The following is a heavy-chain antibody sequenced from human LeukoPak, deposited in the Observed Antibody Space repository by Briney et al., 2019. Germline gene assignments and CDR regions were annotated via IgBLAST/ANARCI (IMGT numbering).Heavy chain of an antibody. CDR2: ISHDGSDK. V-gene: IGHV3-30-3*01. CDR1: GLTFSSHA. J-gene: IGHJ4*02. CDR3: AREPGPGYFDY. Sequence: HPGGSLRLSCAASGLTFSSHAMHWVRQAPAKGLEWVAVISHDGSDKHYTDSVKGRFTIPRDNSRNTLYLQMNSLRAEDTAVYYCAREPGPGYFDYWGQGTLVTVSS. D-gene: IGHD1-1*01.